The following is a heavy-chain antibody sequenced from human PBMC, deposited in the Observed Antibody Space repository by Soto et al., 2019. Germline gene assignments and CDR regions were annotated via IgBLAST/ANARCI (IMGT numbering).Heavy chain of an antibody. J-gene: IGHJ4*02. Sequence: SETLSLTCTVSGGSISSYYWSWIRQPPGKGLEWIGYIYYSGSTNYNPSLKSRVTISVDTSKNQFSLKLSSVTAADTAVYYCARGGITIFGVVTAFDYWGQGTLVTVCS. CDR3: ARGGITIFGVVTAFDY. V-gene: IGHV4-59*01. CDR1: GGSISSYY. D-gene: IGHD3-3*01. CDR2: IYYSGST.